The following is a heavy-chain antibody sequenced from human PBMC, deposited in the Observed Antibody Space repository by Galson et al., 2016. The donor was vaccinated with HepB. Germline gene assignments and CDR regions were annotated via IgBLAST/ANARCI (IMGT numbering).Heavy chain of an antibody. CDR2: ISSNSFYI. Sequence: SLRLSCAASEFTFSRYTMNWVRQAPGKGLEWVSSISSNSFYIYYGDSMKGRVTISRDNAKNSLYLQMNGLRAEDTAVYYCAREGLRADMSNADAFDIWGQGTVVTVSS. CDR1: EFTFSRYT. V-gene: IGHV3-21*01. CDR3: AREGLRADMSNADAFDI. D-gene: IGHD2-2*01. J-gene: IGHJ3*02.